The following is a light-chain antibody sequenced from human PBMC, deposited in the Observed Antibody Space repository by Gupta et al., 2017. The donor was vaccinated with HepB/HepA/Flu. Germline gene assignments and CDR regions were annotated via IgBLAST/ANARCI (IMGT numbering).Light chain of an antibody. CDR3: QHRNSWTWT. J-gene: IGKJ1*01. Sequence: IVLTQSPAPLSLSPGERATLSCRTSQSVRSYLAWYQIKPGQSPRLLIYDASNRATGIPARFSGSGSGTDFTLTVSSLGPEDAAVYYCQHRNSWTWTLGQGTKVEIK. CDR2: DAS. CDR1: QSVRSY. V-gene: IGKV3-11*01.